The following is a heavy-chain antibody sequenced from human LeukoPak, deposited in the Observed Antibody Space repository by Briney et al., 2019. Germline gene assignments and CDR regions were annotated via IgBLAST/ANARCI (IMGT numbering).Heavy chain of an antibody. CDR3: AREYSSSWTYYFDY. D-gene: IGHD6-13*01. V-gene: IGHV4-31*03. J-gene: IGHJ4*02. CDR2: IYYSGST. Sequence: KPSQTLSLTCTVSGGSISSGGYYWSWICQHPGKGLEWIGYIYYSGSTYYNPSLKSRVTISVDTSKNQFSLKQSSVTAADTAVYYCAREYSSSWTYYFDYWGQGTLVTVSS. CDR1: GGSISSGGYY.